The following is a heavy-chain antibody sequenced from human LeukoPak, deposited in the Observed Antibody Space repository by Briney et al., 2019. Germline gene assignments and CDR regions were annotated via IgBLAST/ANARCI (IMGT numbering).Heavy chain of an antibody. CDR1: GYSFTSYW. Sequence: GESLKISCKGSGYSFTSYWIGWVRQMPGKGLEWMGIIYPGDSDTRYSPSFQGQVTISADKSISTAYLQWSSLKASDTAIYYCARYYYDSSGYSRPFDYWGQGTLVTVSS. CDR3: ARYYYDSSGYSRPFDY. J-gene: IGHJ4*02. CDR2: IYPGDSDT. V-gene: IGHV5-51*01. D-gene: IGHD3-22*01.